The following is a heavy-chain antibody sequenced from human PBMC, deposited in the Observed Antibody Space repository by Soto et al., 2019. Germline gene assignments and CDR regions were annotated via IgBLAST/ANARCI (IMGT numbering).Heavy chain of an antibody. D-gene: IGHD5-12*01. V-gene: IGHV2-5*01. CDR2: IYYNDDR. J-gene: IGHJ4*02. CDR3: AHSDGGYEIIYFDF. Sequence: SGPTLVNPTQTLTLTCTFSGFSFTTAGVAVGWIRQTPGGALEWLTLIYYNDDRRFSPSLKTRLTITGDTSKNQVVLSLTNVDPGDTATYFCAHSDGGYEIIYFDFWGQGIPVTFSS. CDR1: GFSFTTAGVA.